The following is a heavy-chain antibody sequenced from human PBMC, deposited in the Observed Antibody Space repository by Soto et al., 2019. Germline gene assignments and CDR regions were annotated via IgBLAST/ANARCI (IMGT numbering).Heavy chain of an antibody. J-gene: IGHJ4*02. CDR1: GFTFSGYW. CDR3: ARDSGTGLDY. Sequence: AGGSLRLSCAASGFTFSGYWMHWVRQAPGKGLVWVARINTDGSTTRYADSVKGRFTFSRDNAKNMLYLQMNSLRAEDAAVYYCARDSGTGLDYWGQGTPVTVSS. CDR2: INTDGSTT. V-gene: IGHV3-74*01.